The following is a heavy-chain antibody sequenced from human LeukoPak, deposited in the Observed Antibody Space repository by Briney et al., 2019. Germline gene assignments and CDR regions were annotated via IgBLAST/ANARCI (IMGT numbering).Heavy chain of an antibody. V-gene: IGHV4-59*01. J-gene: IGHJ4*02. CDR2: IYYSGST. CDR3: ARGYCSGGSCYFDY. CDR1: GGSISSYY. Sequence: SETLSLTCTVSGGSISSYYWGWIRQPPGKGLEWIGYIYYSGSTNYNPSLKSRVTISVDTSKNQFSLKLSSVTAADTAVYYCARGYCSGGSCYFDYWGQGTLVTVSS. D-gene: IGHD2-15*01.